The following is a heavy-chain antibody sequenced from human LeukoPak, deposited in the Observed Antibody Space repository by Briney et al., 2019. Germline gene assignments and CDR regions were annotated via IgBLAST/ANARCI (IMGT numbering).Heavy chain of an antibody. J-gene: IGHJ4*02. V-gene: IGHV3-48*02. CDR1: GFTFSSYS. CDR3: ARGVYGSGTYYPYNY. D-gene: IGHD3-10*01. CDR2: ISSSSSTI. Sequence: GGSLRLSCAASGFTFSSYSMNWVRQAPGKGLEWVSYISSSSSTIFYADSVKGRFTISRDNANNSLYLQMNSLRDEDTAVYYCARGVYGSGTYYPYNYWGQGTLVTVSS.